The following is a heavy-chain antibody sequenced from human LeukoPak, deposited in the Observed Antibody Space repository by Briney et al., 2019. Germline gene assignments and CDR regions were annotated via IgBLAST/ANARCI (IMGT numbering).Heavy chain of an antibody. V-gene: IGHV5-51*01. J-gene: IGHJ4*02. CDR3: ASLVDGKWSFDY. CDR1: GYSFTSYW. D-gene: IGHD2-8*02. CDR2: IYLGDSDT. Sequence: GASLKISCKGSGYSFTSYWIGWVRQMPGKGLEWMGIIYLGDSDTSYSHSLQGQITISADKSITTAYLQWGSLKASDTAMYYCASLVDGKWSFDYWGQGTLVTVSS.